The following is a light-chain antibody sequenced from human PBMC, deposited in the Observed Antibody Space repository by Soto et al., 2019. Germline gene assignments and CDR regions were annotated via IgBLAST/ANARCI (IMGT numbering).Light chain of an antibody. CDR1: QSVGGY. J-gene: IGKJ4*01. Sequence: EIVLTQSPATLSLSPGERATLSCRASQSVGGYLDWYQQKPGQAPRLLIYDASNRASGIPARFSGSGSGTDFTLTISSLEPEDLAVYSRHHRSNWPPLTFGGGTKVEIK. V-gene: IGKV3-11*01. CDR2: DAS. CDR3: HHRSNWPPLT.